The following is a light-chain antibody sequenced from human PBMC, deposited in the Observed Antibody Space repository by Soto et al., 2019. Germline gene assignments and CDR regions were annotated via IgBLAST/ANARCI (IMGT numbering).Light chain of an antibody. CDR1: SSDVGGYNY. J-gene: IGLJ2*01. CDR3: SSYTSSNTPI. Sequence: QSALTQPASVSGSPGQSITISCTGTSSDVGGYNYVSWYQQHPGKVPRLMIYDVSNRPSGVSNRFSGSKSGNTASLTISGLQAEDEAHYYRSSYTSSNTPIFGGGTQLTVL. V-gene: IGLV2-14*03. CDR2: DVS.